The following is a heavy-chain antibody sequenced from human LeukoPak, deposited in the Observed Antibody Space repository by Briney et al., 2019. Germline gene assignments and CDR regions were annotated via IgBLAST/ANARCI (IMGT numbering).Heavy chain of an antibody. V-gene: IGHV3-21*01. CDR1: GFTLSSYA. D-gene: IGHD3-22*01. CDR2: ISSSSGHI. Sequence: GGSLILSCAASGFTLSSYAMTWVRQAPGKGLEWVSSISSSSGHIYFADSVRGRFTISRDNAENSLYLQKNSLRAEDTAVYYCATVNYYDSSGRLVDSWGQGTLVTVSS. J-gene: IGHJ4*02. CDR3: ATVNYYDSSGRLVDS.